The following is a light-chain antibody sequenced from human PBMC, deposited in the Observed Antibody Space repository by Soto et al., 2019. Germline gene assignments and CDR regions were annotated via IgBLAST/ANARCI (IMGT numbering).Light chain of an antibody. CDR3: QQSYSTPSIT. CDR1: QSISSY. V-gene: IGKV1-39*01. Sequence: DIQMTQSPSSLSASVGDRFTITCLASQSISSYLNWYQQKPGKAPKLLMYAASSLQSGVPSRFSGSGSGTDFTLTISSLQPEDFATYYCQQSYSTPSITFGQGTRLEIK. J-gene: IGKJ5*01. CDR2: AAS.